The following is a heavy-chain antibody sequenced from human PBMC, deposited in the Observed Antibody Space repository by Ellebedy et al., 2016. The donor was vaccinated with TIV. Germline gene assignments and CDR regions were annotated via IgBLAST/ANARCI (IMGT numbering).Heavy chain of an antibody. CDR3: VHTGDRGI. CDR2: ISTYNGDT. J-gene: IGHJ3*02. V-gene: IGHV1-18*01. D-gene: IGHD7-27*01. CDR1: GYTFTSFG. Sequence: AASVKVSCKASGYTFTSFGLRWVRQAPEQGLEWMGWISTYNGDTKYAQKVQGRVTLTSDTPTSTAYMELKSLRSDDTAVYYCVHTGDRGIWGQGTMVTVSS.